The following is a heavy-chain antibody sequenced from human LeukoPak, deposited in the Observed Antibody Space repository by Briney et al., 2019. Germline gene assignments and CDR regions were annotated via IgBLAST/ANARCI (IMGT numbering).Heavy chain of an antibody. Sequence: GGSLRLSCAASGFTFSSNGMHWVRQAPGKGLEWVAFIRYDGSNKYYADSVKGRFTISRDNSKNTLYLQMNSLRAEDTAVYYCAKDSHVVVPAAMDYWGQGTLVTVSS. CDR1: GFTFSSNG. CDR2: IRYDGSNK. J-gene: IGHJ4*02. V-gene: IGHV3-30*02. CDR3: AKDSHVVVPAAMDY. D-gene: IGHD2-2*01.